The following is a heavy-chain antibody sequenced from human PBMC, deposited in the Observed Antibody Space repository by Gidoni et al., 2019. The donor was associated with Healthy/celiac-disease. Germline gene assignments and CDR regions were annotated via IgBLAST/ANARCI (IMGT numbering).Heavy chain of an antibody. CDR2: IWYDGSNK. D-gene: IGHD2-2*01. J-gene: IGHJ4*02. CDR3: ARDGGDIVVVPAATDWVDY. CDR1: GFTFSSYG. V-gene: IGHV3-33*01. Sequence: QVQLVESGGGVVQPGRSLRLSCAASGFTFSSYGLHWVRQAPGKGLEWVAVIWYDGSNKYYADSVKGRFTISRDNSKNTLYLQMNSLRAEDTAVYYCARDGGDIVVVPAATDWVDYWGQGTLVTVSS.